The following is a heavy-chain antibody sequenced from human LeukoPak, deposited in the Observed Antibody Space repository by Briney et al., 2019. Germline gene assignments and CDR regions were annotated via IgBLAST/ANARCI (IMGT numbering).Heavy chain of an antibody. D-gene: IGHD3-22*01. Sequence: SVKVSCKASGGTFSTYAISWVRQAPGQGLEWMGGIIPIFRTANYAQKFQGRVTITADESTRIAYMELSSLRSEDTAVYYCARATYYYDSSGYWGDFDYWGQGTLVTVSS. CDR1: GGTFSTYA. CDR2: IIPIFRTA. CDR3: ARATYYYDSSGYWGDFDY. V-gene: IGHV1-69*01. J-gene: IGHJ4*02.